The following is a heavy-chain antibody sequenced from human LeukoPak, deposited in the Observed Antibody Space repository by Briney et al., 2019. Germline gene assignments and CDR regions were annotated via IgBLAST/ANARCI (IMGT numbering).Heavy chain of an antibody. CDR2: INHSGST. CDR3: ARVSYCSSTSCYLRGYYGMDV. J-gene: IGHJ6*02. V-gene: IGHV4-34*01. CDR1: GGSFSVYY. Sequence: SETLSLTCAVYGGSFSVYYWSWIRQPPGKGLEWIGEINHSGSTNYNPSLKSRVTISVDTSKNQFSLKLSSVTAADTAVYYCARVSYCSSTSCYLRGYYGMDVWGQGTTVTVSS. D-gene: IGHD2-2*01.